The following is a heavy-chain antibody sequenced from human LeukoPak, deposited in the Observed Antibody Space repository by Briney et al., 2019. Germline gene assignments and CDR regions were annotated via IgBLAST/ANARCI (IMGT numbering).Heavy chain of an antibody. CDR3: ARVANTAMSVEGYYYYYYMDV. CDR2: ISPSGGIT. Sequence: GGSLRLSCAASGFTFSSHGMKWVRQAPGKGLEWVSGISPSGGITYSTDSVKGRFSISRDNSKNTQSLQMNSLRAEDTALYYCARVANTAMSVEGYYYYYYMDVWGKGTTVTVSS. D-gene: IGHD5-18*01. V-gene: IGHV3-23*01. J-gene: IGHJ6*03. CDR1: GFTFSSHG.